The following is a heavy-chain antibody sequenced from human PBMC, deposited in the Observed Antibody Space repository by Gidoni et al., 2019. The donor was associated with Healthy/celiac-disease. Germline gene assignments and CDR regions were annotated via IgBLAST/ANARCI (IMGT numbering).Heavy chain of an antibody. CDR3: AHSCNYDSSGYYYFDY. Sequence: QITLKESGPTLVKPTQTLTLTCTFSGISLSTSGVGVGWIRQTPGKALEWLALIYWDDDKRYSPSLKSRLTITKDTSKNQVVLTMTNMDPVDTATYYCAHSCNYDSSGYYYFDYWGQGTLVTVSS. J-gene: IGHJ4*02. CDR2: IYWDDDK. CDR1: GISLSTSGVG. D-gene: IGHD3-22*01. V-gene: IGHV2-5*02.